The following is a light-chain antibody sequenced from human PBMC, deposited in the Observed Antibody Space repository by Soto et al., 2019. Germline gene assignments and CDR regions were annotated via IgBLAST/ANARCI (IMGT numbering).Light chain of an antibody. CDR1: QSISNW. CDR2: AAS. Sequence: DIQMTQSPSTLSASVGARVTITCRASQSISNWSAWYQQKPGKAPNLLIYAASSLHSGVPSRFSGSGSGTDFTLTISSLQPEDFATYYCQQANSFPLTFGGGTKVDIK. CDR3: QQANSFPLT. V-gene: IGKV1-12*01. J-gene: IGKJ4*01.